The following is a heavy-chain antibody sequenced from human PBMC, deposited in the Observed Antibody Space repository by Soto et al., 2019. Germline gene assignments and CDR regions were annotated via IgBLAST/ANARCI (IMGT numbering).Heavy chain of an antibody. Sequence: QVQLVQSGAEVKKPGASVKVSCKASGYTFTGYYMHWVRQAPGQGLEWMGWINPNSGGTNYAQKFQCRVTMTRDTSISTAYMELSRLRSDDTAVYYCAREGPDIVVVVAAFDIWGQGTMVTVSS. V-gene: IGHV1-2*02. CDR3: AREGPDIVVVVAAFDI. CDR1: GYTFTGYY. J-gene: IGHJ3*02. D-gene: IGHD2-15*01. CDR2: INPNSGGT.